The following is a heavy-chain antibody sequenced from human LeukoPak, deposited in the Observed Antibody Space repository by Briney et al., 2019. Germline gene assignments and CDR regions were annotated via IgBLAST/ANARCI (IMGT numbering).Heavy chain of an antibody. J-gene: IGHJ4*02. CDR2: ISYDGSNK. CDR3: KGGDDFNGPYYFDY. Sequence: GGSLRLSCAASGFTFSSYGMHWVRQAPGKGLEWVAVISYDGSNKYYADSVKGRFTISRDNSKNTLYLQMNSLRAEDTAVYYCKGGDDFNGPYYFDYWGQGTLVTVSS. V-gene: IGHV3-30*03. CDR1: GFTFSSYG. D-gene: IGHD3/OR15-3a*01.